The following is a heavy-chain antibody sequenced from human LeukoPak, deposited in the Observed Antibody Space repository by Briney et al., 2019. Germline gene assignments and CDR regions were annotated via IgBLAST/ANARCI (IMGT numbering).Heavy chain of an antibody. D-gene: IGHD1-26*01. V-gene: IGHV3-33*08. Sequence: PGGSLRLSCAASGFTFSSYWMSWVRQAPGKGLEWVAVIWYDGSNKYYADSVKGRFTISRDNSKNTLYLQMNSLRVEDTAVYYCARAYAGSYSGGDYWGQGTLVTVSS. CDR2: IWYDGSNK. CDR1: GFTFSSYW. J-gene: IGHJ4*02. CDR3: ARAYAGSYSGGDY.